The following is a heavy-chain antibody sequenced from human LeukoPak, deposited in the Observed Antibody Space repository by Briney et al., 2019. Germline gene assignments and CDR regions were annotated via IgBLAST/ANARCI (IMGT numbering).Heavy chain of an antibody. J-gene: IGHJ4*02. CDR1: GGSISVSYY. Sequence: SETLSLTCTVSGGSISVSYYWTWIRQPAGKGLEWIGRISTSGSTNYDPSLKSRVTISVDKSNNQFSLMLSSVTAADTAVYYCARGKHYAVDYWGQGILVTVSS. V-gene: IGHV4-4*07. CDR2: ISTSGST. CDR3: ARGKHYAVDY. D-gene: IGHD4-17*01.